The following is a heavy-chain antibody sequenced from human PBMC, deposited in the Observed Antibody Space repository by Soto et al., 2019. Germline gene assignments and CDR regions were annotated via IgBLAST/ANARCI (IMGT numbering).Heavy chain of an antibody. CDR2: ITPMFGTG. Sequence: QVQLVQSGAEVKKPGSSVKVSCKASGGTFNRYAISWLRQAPGQGPEWMGGITPMFGTGNYAQKFQGRVTITADESTTTVHMELRRLTSEDTAVYYCAQTLGSAVAGPGRFDLWGRGTRVIASS. D-gene: IGHD6-19*01. J-gene: IGHJ2*01. CDR1: GGTFNRYA. V-gene: IGHV1-69*12. CDR3: AQTLGSAVAGPGRFDL.